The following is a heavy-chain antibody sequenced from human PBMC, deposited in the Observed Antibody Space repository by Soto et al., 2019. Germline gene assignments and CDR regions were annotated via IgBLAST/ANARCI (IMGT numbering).Heavy chain of an antibody. V-gene: IGHV6-1*01. Sequence: PSQTLSLTCAISGDSVSSNSAAWNWIRQSPSRGLEWLGRTYYRSKWYNDYAVSVKSRITINPDTSKNQFSLQLNSVTPEDTAVYYCARGRLWLVESSDNWFDPWGQGTLVTVSA. CDR3: ARGRLWLVESSDNWFDP. D-gene: IGHD6-19*01. CDR2: TYYRSKWYN. CDR1: GDSVSSNSAA. J-gene: IGHJ5*02.